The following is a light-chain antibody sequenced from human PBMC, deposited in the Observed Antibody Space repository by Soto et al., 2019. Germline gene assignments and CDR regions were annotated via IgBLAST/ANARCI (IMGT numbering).Light chain of an antibody. V-gene: IGKV1-39*01. CDR3: QQSYNIPYT. CDR2: RVS. CDR1: QRISTY. J-gene: IGKJ2*01. Sequence: DIQMTQSPSSLSASVGDRITIACRTSQRISTYLHWYQHKPGKAPKLLISRVSSLQSGVPSRFSGSGSGTDFTLTISSLQPEDFASYYCQQSYNIPYTFGQRTKLESK.